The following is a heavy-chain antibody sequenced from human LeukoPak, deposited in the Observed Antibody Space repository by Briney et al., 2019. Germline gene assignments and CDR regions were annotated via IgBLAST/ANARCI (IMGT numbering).Heavy chain of an antibody. CDR2: IYYSGST. Sequence: SETLSLTCTVSGGSISSGDYYWSWIRQPPGKGLEWIGYIYYSGSTYYNPSLKSRVTISVDTSKNQFSLKLSSVTAADTAVYYCARQRSSPNYYYYYYMDVWGKGTTVTVSS. CDR3: ARQRSSPNYYYYYYMDV. V-gene: IGHV4-30-4*01. CDR1: GGSISSGDYY. D-gene: IGHD6-13*01. J-gene: IGHJ6*03.